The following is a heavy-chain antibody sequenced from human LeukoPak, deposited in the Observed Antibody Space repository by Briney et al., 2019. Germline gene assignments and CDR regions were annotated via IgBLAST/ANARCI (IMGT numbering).Heavy chain of an antibody. CDR3: ARHMVRESNFDY. D-gene: IGHD3-10*01. Sequence: ASVKVSCKASGYTFTSYDINWVRQATGQGLEWMGWMNPNSGNTGYAQKFQGRVTMTRNTSISTAYMELSSLRSEDTAVYYCARHMVRESNFDYWGQGTLVTVSS. V-gene: IGHV1-8*01. J-gene: IGHJ4*02. CDR1: GYTFTSYD. CDR2: MNPNSGNT.